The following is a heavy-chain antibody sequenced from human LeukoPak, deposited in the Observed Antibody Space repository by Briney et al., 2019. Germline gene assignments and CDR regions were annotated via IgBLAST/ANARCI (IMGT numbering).Heavy chain of an antibody. D-gene: IGHD2-2*01. J-gene: IGHJ4*02. V-gene: IGHV4-39*07. CDR1: GGSISSSSYY. CDR3: AREKDCSTTGCPLDY. Sequence: SETLSLTCTVSGGSISSSSYYWGRIRQPPGTGLEWIGSIYYSGSTYYNPSLKSRVTISVDKSRNQFSLKLSSVTAADTAVYYCAREKDCSTTGCPLDYWGQGTLVTVSS. CDR2: IYYSGST.